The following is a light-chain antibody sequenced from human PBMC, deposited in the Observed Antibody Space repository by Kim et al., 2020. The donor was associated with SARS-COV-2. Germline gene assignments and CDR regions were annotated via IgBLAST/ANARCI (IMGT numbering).Light chain of an antibody. CDR1: RSVSSN. V-gene: IGKV3-15*01. Sequence: GSPGERATPSCRASRSVSSNLAWYQQKPGQAPRLLIYGASTRATGIPARFSGSGSGTEFTLTISSLQSEDFAVYYCQQYNNWPPLFGQGTKVDIK. J-gene: IGKJ1*01. CDR3: QQYNNWPPL. CDR2: GAS.